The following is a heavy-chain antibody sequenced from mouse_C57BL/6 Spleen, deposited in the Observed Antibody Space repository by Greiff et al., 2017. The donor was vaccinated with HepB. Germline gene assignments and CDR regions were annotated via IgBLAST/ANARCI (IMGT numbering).Heavy chain of an antibody. CDR3: ARVRLWYFDV. J-gene: IGHJ1*03. CDR1: GFTFSDYY. Sequence: EVQVVESAGGLVQPGSSMKLSCTASGFTFSDYYMAWVRQVPEKGLEWVANINYDGSSTYYLDSLKSRFIISRDNAKNILYLQMSSLKSEDTATYYCARVRLWYFDVWGTGTTVTVSS. CDR2: INYDGSST. V-gene: IGHV5-16*01.